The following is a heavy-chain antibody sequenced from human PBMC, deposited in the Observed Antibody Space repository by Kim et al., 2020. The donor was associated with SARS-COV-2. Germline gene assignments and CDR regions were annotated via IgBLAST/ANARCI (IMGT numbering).Heavy chain of an antibody. CDR3: ARRDNYYGSGSYYLK. CDR2: IYYSGST. D-gene: IGHD3-10*01. V-gene: IGHV4-39*01. CDR1: GGSISSSSYY. Sequence: SETLSLTCTVSGGSISSSSYYWGWIRQPPGKGLEWIGSIYYSGSTYYNPSLKSRVTISVDTSKNQFSLKLSSVTAADTAVYYCARRDNYYGSGSYYLKWGQGTLVTVSS. J-gene: IGHJ4*02.